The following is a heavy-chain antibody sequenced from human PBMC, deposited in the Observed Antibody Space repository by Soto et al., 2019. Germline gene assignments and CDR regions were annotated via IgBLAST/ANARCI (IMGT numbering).Heavy chain of an antibody. Sequence: QVQLVESGGGVVQPGRSLRLSCAASGFIFSSYAMHWVRQAPGKGLEWVALISDDGSSKYYADSVKGRFTISRDNSKNTLYLQMNSVSAEDTAVYYCTRADLTVTLSVFDPWGQGTLVTVSS. J-gene: IGHJ5*02. CDR3: TRADLTVTLSVFDP. CDR1: GFIFSSYA. CDR2: ISDDGSSK. D-gene: IGHD4-17*01. V-gene: IGHV3-30-3*01.